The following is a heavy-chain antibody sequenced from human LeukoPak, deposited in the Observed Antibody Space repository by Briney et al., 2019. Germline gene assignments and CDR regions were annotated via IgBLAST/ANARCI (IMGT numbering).Heavy chain of an antibody. D-gene: IGHD5-12*01. CDR2: ISGSGGAT. J-gene: IGHJ4*02. V-gene: IGHV3-23*01. CDR1: GFTFSNYA. Sequence: PGGSLRLSCAASGFTFSNYAMSWVRHAPGKGLEWVSVISGSGGATYYADSVKGRFTISRDNSKNTLYLQMNSLRAEDTAVYYCAKDGVATITFDYWGQGTLVTVSS. CDR3: AKDGVATITFDY.